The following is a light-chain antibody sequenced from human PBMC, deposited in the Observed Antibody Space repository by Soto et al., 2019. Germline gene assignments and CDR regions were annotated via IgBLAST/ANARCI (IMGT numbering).Light chain of an antibody. V-gene: IGLV1-47*01. CDR3: STWDDSLSGII. CDR2: RND. J-gene: IGLJ2*01. CDR1: SSNIGRNY. Sequence: QSVLTQPPSASGTPGQRVSISCSGSSSNIGRNYVYWYQKVPGMAPKLLVFRNDQRPYGVPDRFSGSKSGTSASLAISRLRSEDEADYFCSTWDDSLSGIIFGGGTQLTVL.